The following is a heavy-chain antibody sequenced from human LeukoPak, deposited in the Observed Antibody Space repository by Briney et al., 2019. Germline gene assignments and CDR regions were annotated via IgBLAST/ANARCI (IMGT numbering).Heavy chain of an antibody. J-gene: IGHJ3*02. CDR3: ARVINSLAFDI. Sequence: PSETLSLTCTVSGGPISSTSYYWGWIRQPPGKGLEWIGSIYYSGSTYYRVSLKSRVTISLDTSKNQFSLKLSSVTAADTAVYYCARVINSLAFDIWGQGTMVTVSS. D-gene: IGHD2-21*01. CDR1: GGPISSTSYY. V-gene: IGHV4-39*07. CDR2: IYYSGST.